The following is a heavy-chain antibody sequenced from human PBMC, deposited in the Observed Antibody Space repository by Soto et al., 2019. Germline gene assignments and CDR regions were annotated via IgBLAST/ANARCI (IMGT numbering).Heavy chain of an antibody. Sequence: QLQLQESGPGLVKPSETLSLTCTVSGGSISSSSYHWGWIRQPPGKGLEWIGSIYYSGTTYYNPSVKSRVTISLDTPKNQFSLQLSSVTAADTAVYYCARSISVAMDFWGQGTLVTVSS. J-gene: IGHJ4*02. CDR2: IYYSGTT. CDR1: GGSISSSSYH. CDR3: ARSISVAMDF. V-gene: IGHV4-39*01. D-gene: IGHD6-19*01.